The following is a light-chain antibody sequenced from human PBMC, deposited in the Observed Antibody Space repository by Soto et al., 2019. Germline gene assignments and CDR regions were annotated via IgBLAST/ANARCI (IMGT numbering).Light chain of an antibody. V-gene: IGKV3-15*01. CDR3: QQYKNWPPVT. J-gene: IGKJ4*01. Sequence: ETVMTQSPATLSLFPGERSTLSCGASQSVSNNLAWYQQKSGQSPRLLIYGASTRATGIPARFSGSGSETDSTLTIRSLQSEDFAVYYCQQYKNWPPVTFGGGTTVDIK. CDR1: QSVSNN. CDR2: GAS.